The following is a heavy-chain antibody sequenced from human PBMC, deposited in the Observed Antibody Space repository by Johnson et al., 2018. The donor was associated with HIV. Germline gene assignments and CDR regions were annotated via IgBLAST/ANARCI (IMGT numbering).Heavy chain of an antibody. D-gene: IGHD4-17*01. Sequence: VQLVESGGGWVQPGGSLRLSCAVSGFTFSRYWMSWVRQVPGKGLKWVANINQNGSEKYYVDSVKGRFTISRDNAKNSLYLQMHSLRAEDSALYYCAREGTSEPLHRIYDYGDYPAFDIWGQGTMVTVSS. CDR1: GFTFSRYW. CDR2: INQNGSEK. V-gene: IGHV3-7*01. CDR3: AREGTSEPLHRIYDYGDYPAFDI. J-gene: IGHJ3*02.